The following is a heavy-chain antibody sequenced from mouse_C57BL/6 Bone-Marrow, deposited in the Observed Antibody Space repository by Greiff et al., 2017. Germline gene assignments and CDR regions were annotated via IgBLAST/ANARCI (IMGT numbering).Heavy chain of an antibody. V-gene: IGHV5-4*03. CDR1: GFTFSSYA. CDR2: ISDGGSYT. J-gene: IGHJ4*01. CDR3: ARSVLFMDY. Sequence: EVKRVESGGGLVKPGGSLKLSCAASGFTFSSYAMSWVRQTPEKRLEWVATISDGGSYTYYPDNVKGRFTISRDNAKNNLYLQMSHLKSEDTAMYYCARSVLFMDYWGQGTSVTVSS.